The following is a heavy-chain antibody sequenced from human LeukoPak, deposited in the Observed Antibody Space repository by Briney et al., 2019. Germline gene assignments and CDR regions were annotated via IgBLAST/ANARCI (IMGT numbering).Heavy chain of an antibody. CDR3: AGCSTVTTYYYSYYMDI. CDR2: IKQDGSEK. D-gene: IGHD4-17*01. CDR1: RFTFSNSW. J-gene: IGHJ6*03. V-gene: IGHV3-7*01. Sequence: PGGSLRLSCAASRFTFSNSWMRWVRLAPGKGMEWVANIKQDGSEKYYVDSVKGRFTISRDNAKNSLYLQMNSLRAEDTAVYYCAGCSTVTTYYYSYYMDIWGKGTTVTVSS.